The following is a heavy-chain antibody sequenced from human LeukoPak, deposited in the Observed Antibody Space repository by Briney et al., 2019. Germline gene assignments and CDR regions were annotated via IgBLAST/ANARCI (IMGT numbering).Heavy chain of an antibody. J-gene: IGHJ4*02. CDR3: SGGKFHNYYDFWSAKFPANFDY. Sequence: GGSLRLSCAASGFTFSSYAMSWVRQAPGKGLEGVSAISGSGGSTYYADSVKGRFTISRDNYKNTLYLQMNSLRAEDTAVYYCSGGKFHNYYDFWSAKFPANFDYWGQGTLVTVSS. CDR1: GFTFSSYA. CDR2: ISGSGGST. V-gene: IGHV3-23*01. D-gene: IGHD3-3*01.